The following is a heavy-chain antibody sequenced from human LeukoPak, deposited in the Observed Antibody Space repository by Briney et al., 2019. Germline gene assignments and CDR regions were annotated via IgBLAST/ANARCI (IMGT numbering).Heavy chain of an antibody. CDR3: ARGASNRFDY. V-gene: IGHV3-74*01. J-gene: IGHJ4*02. Sequence: GGSLRLSCVASGFSFSNYALSWVRQAPGKGLVWVSRIYTDGSSTNYADSVKGRFTISRDNAKNTLYLQMNSLRGEDTAVYYCARGASNRFDYWGQGTLVTVSS. CDR1: GFSFSNYA. D-gene: IGHD1-14*01. CDR2: IYTDGSST.